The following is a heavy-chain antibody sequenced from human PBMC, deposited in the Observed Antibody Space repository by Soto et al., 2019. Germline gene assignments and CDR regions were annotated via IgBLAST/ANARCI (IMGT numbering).Heavy chain of an antibody. Sequence: GGSRRLSCAASGFTFRSYWMSWVRQAPGKGMEWVANIKQDGSEKYYVDSVKGRCPIPRDNAKNSLYLQMKSLRAEDTAVYYCAREGYSSSWYGNSYFDYWGQGT. CDR2: IKQDGSEK. CDR1: GFTFRSYW. D-gene: IGHD6-13*01. CDR3: AREGYSSSWYGNSYFDY. J-gene: IGHJ4*02. V-gene: IGHV3-7*03.